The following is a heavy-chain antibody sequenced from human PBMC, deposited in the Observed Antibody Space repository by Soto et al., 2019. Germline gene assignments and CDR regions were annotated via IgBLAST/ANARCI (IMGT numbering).Heavy chain of an antibody. D-gene: IGHD1-1*01. CDR2: IYYSGST. V-gene: IGHV4-59*01. J-gene: IGHJ4*02. Sequence: QVQLQESGPGLVKPSETLSLTCTVSGGSISSYYWTWIRQPPGKGLEWIGYIYYSGSTNYHPSLKSPVTISVDTSKNQFSLNLSSVTAADTAVYYCARRYGTTFDYWGQGTLVTVSS. CDR3: ARRYGTTFDY. CDR1: GGSISSYY.